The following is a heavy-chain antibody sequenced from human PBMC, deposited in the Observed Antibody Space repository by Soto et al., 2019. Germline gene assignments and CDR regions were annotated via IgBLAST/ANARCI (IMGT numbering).Heavy chain of an antibody. CDR2: ISSSSSSI. D-gene: IGHD3-10*01. V-gene: IGHV3-48*01. J-gene: IGHJ4*02. CDR1: GFTFSSYS. CDR3: TREHGSGSYSPY. Sequence: SLRLSCAASGFTFSSYSMNWVRQAPRKGLEWISYISSSSSSIYYADSVKGRFTISRDNGKNSLYLQMNSLTAEDTAVYYCTREHGSGSYSPYRAQRTPVTVSS.